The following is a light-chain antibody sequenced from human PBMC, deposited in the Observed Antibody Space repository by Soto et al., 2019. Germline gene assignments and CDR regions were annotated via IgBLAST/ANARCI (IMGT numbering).Light chain of an antibody. CDR2: GAS. J-gene: IGKJ2*01. V-gene: IGKV3-20*01. Sequence: EIVLTQSPGTLSLSPGERATLSCRASQSVSSSYLAWYQQKPGQAPRLLIYGASSRATGIPDRFSGSGSGTDFTLTISRLEPEDFAVYYCQQHGYSVYTFGQGTKLEIK. CDR3: QQHGYSVYT. CDR1: QSVSSSY.